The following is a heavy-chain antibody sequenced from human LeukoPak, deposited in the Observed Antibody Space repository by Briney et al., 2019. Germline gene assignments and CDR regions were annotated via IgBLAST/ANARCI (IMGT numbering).Heavy chain of an antibody. D-gene: IGHD4-11*01. CDR3: ARDEVTTCGMDV. J-gene: IGHJ6*02. CDR2: INPNSGGT. CDR1: GYTFTSYY. V-gene: IGHV1-2*02. Sequence: GASVKVSCKASGYTFTSYYMHWVRQAPGQGLEWMGWINPNSGGTNYAQKFQGRVTMTRDTSISTAYMELSRLRSDDTAVYYCARDEVTTCGMDVWGQGTTVTVSS.